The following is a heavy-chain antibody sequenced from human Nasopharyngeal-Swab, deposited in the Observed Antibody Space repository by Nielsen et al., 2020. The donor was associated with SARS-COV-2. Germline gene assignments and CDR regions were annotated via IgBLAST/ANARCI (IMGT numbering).Heavy chain of an antibody. V-gene: IGHV3-33*01. CDR1: GFTFSSYG. D-gene: IGHD6-19*01. J-gene: IGHJ4*02. Sequence: GGSLRLSCAASGFTFSSYGMHWVRQAPGKGLEWVAVIWYDGSNKYYADSVKGRFTISRDNSKNTLYLQMNSLRAEDTAVYYCARNTYGYSSGWYPLSYWGQGTLVTVSS. CDR2: IWYDGSNK. CDR3: ARNTYGYSSGWYPLSY.